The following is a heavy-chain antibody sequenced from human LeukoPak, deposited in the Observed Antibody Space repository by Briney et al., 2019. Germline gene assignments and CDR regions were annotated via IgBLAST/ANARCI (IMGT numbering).Heavy chain of an antibody. CDR3: ARHRYYGGNSNGFDY. CDR2: IYYSGST. J-gene: IGHJ4*02. D-gene: IGHD4-23*01. V-gene: IGHV4-59*08. Sequence: PSETLSFTCTVSGGSISSYYWSWIRQPPGKGLEWIGYIYYSGSTNYNPSLKSRVTISVDTSKNQFSLKLSSVTAADTAVYYCARHRYYGGNSNGFDYWGQGTLVTVPS. CDR1: GGSISSYY.